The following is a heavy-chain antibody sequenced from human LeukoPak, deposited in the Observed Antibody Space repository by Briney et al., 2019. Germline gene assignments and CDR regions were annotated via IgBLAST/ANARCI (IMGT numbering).Heavy chain of an antibody. CDR2: IYYSGST. D-gene: IGHD2-2*03. Sequence: PSETLSLTCTVSGGSISSYYWSWIRQPPGKGLEWIGYIYYSGSTNYNPSLKSRVTMSVDTSKNQFSLKLTSVTAADTPVYYCASMDILVLPAASFDYWGQGTLVTVSS. CDR3: ASMDILVLPAASFDY. J-gene: IGHJ4*02. CDR1: GGSISSYY. V-gene: IGHV4-59*08.